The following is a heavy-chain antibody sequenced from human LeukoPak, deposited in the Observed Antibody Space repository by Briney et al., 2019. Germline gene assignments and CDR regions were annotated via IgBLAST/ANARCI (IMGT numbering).Heavy chain of an antibody. Sequence: SETLSLTCTVSGGSISSTTYYWSWIRQPPGKGLEWIGYIYYSGSTNYNPSLKSRVTISVDTSKNQFSLKLSSVTAADTAVYYCARLKLWFGELLPRPDYWGQGTLVTVSS. CDR3: ARLKLWFGELLPRPDY. J-gene: IGHJ4*02. V-gene: IGHV4-61*05. CDR1: GGSISSTTYY. D-gene: IGHD3-10*01. CDR2: IYYSGST.